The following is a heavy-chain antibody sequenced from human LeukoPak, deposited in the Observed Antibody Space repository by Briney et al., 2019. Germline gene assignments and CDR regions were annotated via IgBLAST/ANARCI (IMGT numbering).Heavy chain of an antibody. D-gene: IGHD4-23*01. Sequence: SETLSLTCTVSGGSISSYYWSWIRQPAGKGLEWIGRIYTSGSTNYNPSLKSRVTMSVDTSKNQFSLKLSSVTAADTAVYYCARDPVMVTPHAFDIWGQGTMVTVSS. J-gene: IGHJ3*02. CDR1: GGSISSYY. V-gene: IGHV4-4*07. CDR2: IYTSGST. CDR3: ARDPVMVTPHAFDI.